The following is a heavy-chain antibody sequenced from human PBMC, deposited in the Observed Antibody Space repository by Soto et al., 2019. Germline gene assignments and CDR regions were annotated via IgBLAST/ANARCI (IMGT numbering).Heavy chain of an antibody. D-gene: IGHD2-2*01. J-gene: IGHJ3*02. CDR3: ARGDLGYCSSTSCYDAFDI. V-gene: IGHV3-74*01. CDR1: GFTFSSYW. CDR2: INSDGSST. Sequence: GGSLRLSCAASGFTFSSYWMHWFRQAPGKGLVWVSRINSDGSSTSYADSVKGRFTISRDNAKNTLYLQMNSLRAEDTAVYYCARGDLGYCSSTSCYDAFDIWGQGTMVTVSS.